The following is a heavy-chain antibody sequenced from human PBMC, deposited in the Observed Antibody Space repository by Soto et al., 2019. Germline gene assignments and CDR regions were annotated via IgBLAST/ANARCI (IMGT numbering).Heavy chain of an antibody. CDR3: ARDRGYSYGYSVDY. D-gene: IGHD5-18*01. CDR2: IIPILGIA. Sequence: QVQLVQSGAEVKKPGSSVKVSCKASGGTFSSYTISWVRQAPGQGLEWMGRIIPILGIANYAQKFQGRVTITADKSTSTAYMELSSLRSEDTAVYYCARDRGYSYGYSVDYWGQGTLVPVSS. J-gene: IGHJ4*02. V-gene: IGHV1-69*08. CDR1: GGTFSSYT.